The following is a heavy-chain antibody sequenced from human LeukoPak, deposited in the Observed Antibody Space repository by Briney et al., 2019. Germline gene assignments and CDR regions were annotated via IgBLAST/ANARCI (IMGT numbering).Heavy chain of an antibody. J-gene: IGHJ4*02. CDR2: ITATGSRT. CDR3: ATSMGGGNVDY. Sequence: GGSLRLSCAASGFTFGSYTMSWVRQAPGKGLKWVSGITATGSRTYYADSVKGRFTISRDSSKNTLYLQLNSLGVDDTAVYYCATSMGGGNVDYWGQGTLVTVSS. D-gene: IGHD3-16*01. V-gene: IGHV3-23*01. CDR1: GFTFGSYT.